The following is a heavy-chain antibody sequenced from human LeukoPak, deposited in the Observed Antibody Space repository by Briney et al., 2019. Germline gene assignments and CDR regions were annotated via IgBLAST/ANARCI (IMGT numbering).Heavy chain of an antibody. CDR3: ARIRGYSGYESDY. J-gene: IGHJ4*02. Sequence: SETLSLTCAVYGGSFSGYYWSWIRQPPGKGLEWIGEINHSGSTNYNPSLKSRVTISVDTSKNQFSLKLGSVTAADTAVYYCARIRGYSGYESDYWGQGTLVTVSS. V-gene: IGHV4-34*01. CDR1: GGSFSGYY. D-gene: IGHD5-12*01. CDR2: INHSGST.